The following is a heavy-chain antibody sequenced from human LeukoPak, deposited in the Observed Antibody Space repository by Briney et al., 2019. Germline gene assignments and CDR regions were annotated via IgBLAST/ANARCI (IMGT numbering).Heavy chain of an antibody. V-gene: IGHV3-30-3*01. Sequence: PGRSLRLSCAASGFTFSSYAMHWVRQAPGKGLEWIAVISYDGSNKYYADSVKGRFTISRANYKKTLYLQMNSTRAEGRGVYYCARDRGYKLPHGYYYYYGMDVWGQGTTVTVSS. J-gene: IGHJ6*02. CDR3: ARDRGYKLPHGYYYYYGMDV. D-gene: IGHD2-2*01. CDR2: ISYDGSNK. CDR1: GFTFSSYA.